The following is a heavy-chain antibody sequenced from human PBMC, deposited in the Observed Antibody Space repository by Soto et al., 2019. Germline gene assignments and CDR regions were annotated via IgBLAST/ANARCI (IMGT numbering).Heavy chain of an antibody. D-gene: IGHD2-15*01. J-gene: IGHJ4*02. CDR3: VRVVAIPGSPDN. CDR1: GGTFSSYA. CDR2: IVPIVDTS. V-gene: IGHV1-69*12. Sequence: QVQLVQSGAEVRQPASSVKVSCKTSGGTFSSYAISWVRQAPGQGLEWMGGIVPIVDTSTYAQKFQGRVTITADESTSTVHMELSSLRSDDTAVYYCVRVVAIPGSPDNWGQGTLVNVSS.